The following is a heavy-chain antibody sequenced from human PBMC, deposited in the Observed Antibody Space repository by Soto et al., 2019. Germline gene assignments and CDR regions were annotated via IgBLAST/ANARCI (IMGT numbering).Heavy chain of an antibody. D-gene: IGHD4-17*01. CDR2: MNPNTGDT. CDR1: GYSFISSE. CDR3: ASADPYGAYGFDH. J-gene: IGHJ4*02. Sequence: ASVKVSCKASGYSFISSEIHWVRQATGQGLEWMGWMNPNTGDTGYAQSFQGRVSMTRNTSMQTAYMELSSLRSDDTAVYYCASADPYGAYGFDHWGQGTLVTVS. V-gene: IGHV1-8*01.